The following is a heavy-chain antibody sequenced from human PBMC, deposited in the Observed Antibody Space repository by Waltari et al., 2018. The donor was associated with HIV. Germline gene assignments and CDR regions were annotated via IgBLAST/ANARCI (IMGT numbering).Heavy chain of an antibody. V-gene: IGHV3-15*02. Sequence: VQLVESGGALVTPGGSLKISCAVSGITFKNAWLSWVRQAPGKGLQWLGHIRSKTDGGATDYAAPLSGRFAISTDDFNNTMFLEMKTLKVYDTAVYYCTTFEMGTTRNFWGQGTLVTVSS. CDR1: GITFKNAW. J-gene: IGHJ4*02. CDR2: IRSKTDGGAT. D-gene: IGHD1-26*01. CDR3: TTFEMGTTRNF.